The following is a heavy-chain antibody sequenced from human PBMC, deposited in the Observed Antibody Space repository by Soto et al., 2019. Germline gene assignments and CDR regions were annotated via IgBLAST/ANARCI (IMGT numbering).Heavy chain of an antibody. J-gene: IGHJ3*02. CDR1: GLTFRDSA. V-gene: IGHV1-58*01. D-gene: IGHD3-22*01. CDR3: ASEGLTYDNGGYCFDVFVT. Sequence: QKQLVQSGPEVKRPGTSVKVSCKASGLTFRDSAVQWVRQRRGHRLEWIGWIVVGSGNTNSAQDFQGIVTISREMTTDTVYMKLSSLRSEDSAVVFCASEGLTYDNGGYCFDVFVTCCQGTMVTISS. CDR2: IVVGSGNT.